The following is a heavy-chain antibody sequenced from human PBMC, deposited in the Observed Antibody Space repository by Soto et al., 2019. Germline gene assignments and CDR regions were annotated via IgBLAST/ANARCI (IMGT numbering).Heavy chain of an antibody. V-gene: IGHV3-30-3*01. CDR3: ARPRRFGGSGYDDAFDI. D-gene: IGHD3-22*01. CDR2: ISYDGSNK. CDR1: GFTFSSYA. Sequence: QVQLVESGGGVVQPGRSLRLSCAASGFTFSSYAMHWVRQAPGKGLEWVAVISYDGSNKYYADSVKGRFTISRDNSKNTLYLQMNSLRAEDTAVYYCARPRRFGGSGYDDAFDIWGQGTMVTVSS. J-gene: IGHJ3*02.